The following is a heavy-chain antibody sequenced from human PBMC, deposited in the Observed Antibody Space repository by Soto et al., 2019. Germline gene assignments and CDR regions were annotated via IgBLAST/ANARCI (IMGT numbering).Heavy chain of an antibody. J-gene: IGHJ5*02. CDR1: GGTFSSYA. V-gene: IGHV1-69*06. CDR2: IIPIFGTA. CDR3: ARSEPHETYIAGAGTNWFDP. Sequence: SVKVSCKASGGTFSSYAISWVRQAPGQGLEWMGGIIPIFGTANYAQKFQGRVTITADKSTSTAYMELSSLRSEDTAVYYCARSEPHETYIAGAGTNWFDPWGQGTLGTVSS. D-gene: IGHD6-19*01.